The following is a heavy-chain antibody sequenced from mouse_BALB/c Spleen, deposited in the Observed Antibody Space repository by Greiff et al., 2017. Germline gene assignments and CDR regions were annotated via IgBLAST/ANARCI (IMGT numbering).Heavy chain of an antibody. CDR3: AKNEGTLPSYFDY. J-gene: IGHJ2*01. D-gene: IGHD3-3*01. Sequence: QVQLQQSGPSLVQPSQSLSITCTVSGFSLTSYGVHWVRQSPGKGLEWLGVIWRGGSTDYNAAFMSRLSITKDNSKSQVFFKMNSLQADDTAIYYCAKNEGTLPSYFDYWGQGTTLTVS. CDR2: IWRGGST. CDR1: GFSLTSYG. V-gene: IGHV2-5-1*01.